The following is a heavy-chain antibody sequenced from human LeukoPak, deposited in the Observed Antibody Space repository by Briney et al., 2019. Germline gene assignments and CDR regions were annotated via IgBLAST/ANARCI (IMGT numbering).Heavy chain of an antibody. D-gene: IGHD3-22*01. V-gene: IGHV3-23*01. Sequence: GGSLGLSCVASGFSFSNWAMMWVRQAPGKGLEWVSAIPGSGGDTYYADSVKGRFTISRDNSKNTLYLHMNSLRAEDTAVYYCAKWYDSRWHFDIWGRGTWSLSLQ. J-gene: IGHJ2*01. CDR1: GFSFSNWA. CDR2: IPGSGGDT. CDR3: AKWYDSRWHFDI.